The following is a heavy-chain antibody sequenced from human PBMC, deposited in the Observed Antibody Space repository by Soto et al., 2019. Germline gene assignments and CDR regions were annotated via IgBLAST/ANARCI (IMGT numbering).Heavy chain of an antibody. CDR3: AKDKPAAGSQWLVPI. D-gene: IGHD6-19*01. CDR2: ISGVGDHT. J-gene: IGHJ4*02. Sequence: GGSLRLSCAASGFTVDTYAMAWVRQTPRKGLDWVSSISGVGDHTYYANSVKGRFTISRDSSENTVYLQMNSLRAEDTAVYFCAKDKPAAGSQWLVPIWGRGTLVTVSS. V-gene: IGHV3-23*01. CDR1: GFTVDTYA.